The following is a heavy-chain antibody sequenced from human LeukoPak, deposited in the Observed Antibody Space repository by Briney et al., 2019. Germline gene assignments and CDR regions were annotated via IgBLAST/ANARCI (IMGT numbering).Heavy chain of an antibody. D-gene: IGHD1-1*01. Sequence: PGGSLRLSCAASGFTFSSYAMHWVRQAPGKGLEWVAVISYDGGNRYYADSVKGRFTISGDNSKNTLYLQMNSLRGEDTAVYYCARDRYNWNDGRRSVFDYWGQGTLVTVSS. CDR2: ISYDGGNR. J-gene: IGHJ4*02. V-gene: IGHV3-30-3*01. CDR3: ARDRYNWNDGRRSVFDY. CDR1: GFTFSSYA.